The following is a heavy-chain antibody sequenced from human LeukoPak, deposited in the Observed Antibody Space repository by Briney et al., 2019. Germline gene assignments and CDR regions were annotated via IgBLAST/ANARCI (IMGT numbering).Heavy chain of an antibody. V-gene: IGHV1-69*04. D-gene: IGHD7-27*01. J-gene: IGHJ4*02. Sequence: ASVKVSCKASGGTFSSYAISWVRQAPGQGLEWMGRIIPILGIANYAQKFQGRVTITADKSTSTAYMELSSLRSEDTAVYYCARGPTTGEDYSDYWGQGTLVTVSS. CDR2: IIPILGIA. CDR1: GGTFSSYA. CDR3: ARGPTTGEDYSDY.